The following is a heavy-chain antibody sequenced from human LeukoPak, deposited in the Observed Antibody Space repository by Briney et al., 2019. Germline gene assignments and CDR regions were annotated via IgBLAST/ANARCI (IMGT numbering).Heavy chain of an antibody. CDR2: VSASGDST. V-gene: IGHV3-23*01. Sequence: PGGSLRLSCVASGFTFRNHAMTWVRQTPEKGLDWVSTVSASGDSTYFADSVQGRFAISRDNSKSVLYLEMNSLRVEDTAVYYFAREFAFGNILTTIKRGIDYWGKGSLVIVSS. CDR1: GFTFRNHA. CDR3: AREFAFGNILTTIKRGIDY. J-gene: IGHJ4*02. D-gene: IGHD5-24*01.